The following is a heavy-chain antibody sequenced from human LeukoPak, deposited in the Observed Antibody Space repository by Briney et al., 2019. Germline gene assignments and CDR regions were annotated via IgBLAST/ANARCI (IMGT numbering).Heavy chain of an antibody. CDR3: ARDREMATIRSRGYYYYYMDV. CDR2: INPSGGST. Sequence: ASVTVSCKASGYTFTSYYMHWVRQAPGQGLEWMGIINPSGGSTSYAQKFQGRVTMTRDTSTSTVYMELSSLRSEDTAVYYCARDREMATIRSRGYYYYYMDVWGKGTTVTFSS. V-gene: IGHV1-46*01. D-gene: IGHD5-24*01. CDR1: GYTFTSYY. J-gene: IGHJ6*03.